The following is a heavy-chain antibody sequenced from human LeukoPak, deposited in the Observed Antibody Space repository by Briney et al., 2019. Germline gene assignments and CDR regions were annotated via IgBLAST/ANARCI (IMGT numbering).Heavy chain of an antibody. V-gene: IGHV1-2*04. CDR3: ARGGLRYFDWLEPVYYYGMDV. CDR1: GYTFTGYY. CDR2: TNPNSGGT. D-gene: IGHD3-9*01. Sequence: APVKVSCKASGYTFTGYYIHWVRQAPGQGLEWMGWTNPNSGGTNYAQKFQGWVTMTRDTSISIAYMELSRLRSDDTAVYYCARGGLRYFDWLEPVYYYGMDVWGQGTTVTVSS. J-gene: IGHJ6*02.